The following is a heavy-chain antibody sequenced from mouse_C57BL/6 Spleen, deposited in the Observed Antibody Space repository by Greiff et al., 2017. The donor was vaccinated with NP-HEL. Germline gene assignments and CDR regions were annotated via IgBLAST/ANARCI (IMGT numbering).Heavy chain of an antibody. V-gene: IGHV1-55*01. D-gene: IGHD2-4*01. CDR2: IYPGSGST. CDR3: ATFYYDYDGGAY. CDR1: GYTFTSYW. J-gene: IGHJ3*01. Sequence: QVQLQQPGAELVKPGASVKMSCKASGYTFTSYWITWVKQRPGQGLEWIGDIYPGSGSTNYNEKFKSKATLTVDTSSSTAYMQLSSLTSEDSAVYYCATFYYDYDGGAYWGQGTLVTVSA.